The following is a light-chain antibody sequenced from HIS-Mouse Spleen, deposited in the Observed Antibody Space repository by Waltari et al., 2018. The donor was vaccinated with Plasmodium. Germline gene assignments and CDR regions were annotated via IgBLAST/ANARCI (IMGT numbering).Light chain of an antibody. CDR3: QQGSNWPRVLT. J-gene: IGKJ4*01. Sequence: IVFTQSPATLSLSPAERATLPCRASQRVSRYFAWYQQKPGQATRLLIYDASNRATGIPARFSGRGSGTDFTLTISSLGPEDLAVYYCQQGSNWPRVLTFGGGTKVGIK. CDR1: QRVSRY. V-gene: IGKV3-11*01. CDR2: DAS.